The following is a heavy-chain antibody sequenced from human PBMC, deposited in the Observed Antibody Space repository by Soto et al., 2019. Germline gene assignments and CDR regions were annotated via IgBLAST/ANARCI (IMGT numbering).Heavy chain of an antibody. CDR2: ISWNSGSI. CDR1: GFTFDDYA. D-gene: IGHD6-19*01. CDR3: AKAIGSGWVGFEYFQP. V-gene: IGHV3-9*01. Sequence: EVQLVESGGGLVQPGRSLRLSCAASGFTFDDYAMHWVRQAPGKGLERVSGISWNSGSIGYADSVKGRFTISRDNAKNSLCLQLNSLRAEDTALYYCAKAIGSGWVGFEYFQPWGQGTLVTVSS. J-gene: IGHJ1*01.